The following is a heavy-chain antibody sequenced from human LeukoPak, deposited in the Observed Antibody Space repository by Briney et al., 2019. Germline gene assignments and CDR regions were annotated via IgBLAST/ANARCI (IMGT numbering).Heavy chain of an antibody. D-gene: IGHD4-17*01. J-gene: IGHJ6*02. CDR3: AREDPQTTVPEGMDV. Sequence: SETLSLTCTVSGGSISRYYWNWIRQSPGKGLEWIGYIYRSGTTNYNPSLKSRLTISVDTSKNQFSLKLSSVTAADAAVYYCAREDPQTTVPEGMDVWGQGTTVTVSS. CDR1: GGSISRYY. V-gene: IGHV4-59*01. CDR2: IYRSGTT.